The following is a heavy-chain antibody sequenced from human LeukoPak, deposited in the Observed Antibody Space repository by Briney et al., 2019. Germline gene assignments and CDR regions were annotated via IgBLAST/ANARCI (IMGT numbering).Heavy chain of an antibody. CDR3: AREAQLDAFDI. J-gene: IGHJ3*02. CDR2: IYYSGST. CDR1: GGSISSGGYY. V-gene: IGHV4-31*03. D-gene: IGHD6-6*01. Sequence: SQTLSLTCTVSGGSISSGGYYWSWIRQHPGKGLEWIGYIYYSGSTNYNPSLKSRVTISVDTSKNQFSLKLSSVTAADTAVYYCAREAQLDAFDIWGQGTMVTVSS.